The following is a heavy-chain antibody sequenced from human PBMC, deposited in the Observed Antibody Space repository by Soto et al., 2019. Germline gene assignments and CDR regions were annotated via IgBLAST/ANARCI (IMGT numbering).Heavy chain of an antibody. D-gene: IGHD3-22*01. V-gene: IGHV3-53*01. CDR3: ARNYYDSGGGFDY. Sequence: EVQLVESGGGLIQPGGSLRLSSAASGFTVSSNYMSWVRLAPGKGLELVSVIYSGGSTYYADSVKGRFTISRDNSKNTLDLQMNSLRAEDTAVYYCARNYYDSGGGFDYWGQGTLVTVSS. CDR2: IYSGGST. J-gene: IGHJ4*02. CDR1: GFTVSSNY.